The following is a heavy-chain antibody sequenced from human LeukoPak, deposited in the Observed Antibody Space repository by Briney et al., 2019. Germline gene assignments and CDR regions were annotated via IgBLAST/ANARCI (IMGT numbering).Heavy chain of an antibody. D-gene: IGHD6-13*01. V-gene: IGHV3-21*01. CDR1: GFSFSSYS. J-gene: IGHJ3*02. CDR3: AREGKYSSSSGAFDI. Sequence: PGGSLRLSCAVSGFSFSSYSMNWARQAPGKGLEWVSSISSSSNYIYYADSVKGRFTISRDNAKNSLYLQMNSLRAEDTAVYYCAREGKYSSSSGAFDIWGQGTMVTVSS. CDR2: ISSSSNYI.